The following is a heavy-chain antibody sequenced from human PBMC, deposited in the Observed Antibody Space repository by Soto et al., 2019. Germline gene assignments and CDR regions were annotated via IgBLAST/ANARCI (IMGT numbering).Heavy chain of an antibody. CDR1: GYTFTRYG. D-gene: IGHD5-18*01. CDR2: LSVYNGNT. V-gene: IGHV1-18*01. CDR3: ARSAWDQDTATFDC. Sequence: ASVKVSCKASGYTFTRYGITWVRQAPGQGLEWMGWLSVYNGNTNHAQKLQGRVSMTTDTSTSTAYMELRSLGSDDTAVYYCARSAWDQDTATFDCWGQGTLVTVSS. J-gene: IGHJ4*02.